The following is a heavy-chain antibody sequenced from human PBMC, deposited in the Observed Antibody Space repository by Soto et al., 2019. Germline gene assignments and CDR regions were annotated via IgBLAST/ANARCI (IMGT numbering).Heavy chain of an antibody. CDR1: GGSISSSNFY. CDR2: IRYGGSA. Sequence: SETLSLTCAVSGGSISSSNFYWGWFRQPPGKGLVWIGSIRYGGSAYYSPSLESRVTISVDTSKNQFSLSVRSVSAADTAVYYCAKDASCYSCGAWGQAALVTVSS. J-gene: IGHJ4*02. V-gene: IGHV4-39*01. CDR3: AKDASCYSCGA. D-gene: IGHD2-15*01.